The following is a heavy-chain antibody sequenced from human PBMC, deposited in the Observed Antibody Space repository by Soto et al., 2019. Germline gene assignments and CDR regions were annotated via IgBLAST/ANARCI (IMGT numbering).Heavy chain of an antibody. CDR2: IYYSGST. CDR3: ARVKTSSIYGHIPVAPYYYYMDV. D-gene: IGHD2-2*01. J-gene: IGHJ6*03. V-gene: IGHV4-31*03. Sequence: SETLSLTCTVSGGSISSGGYYWSWIRQHPGKGLEWIGYIYYSGSTYYNPSLKSRVTISVDTSKNQFSLKLSSVTAADTAVYYCARVKTSSIYGHIPVAPYYYYMDVWRKGTTVTVSS. CDR1: GGSISSGGYY.